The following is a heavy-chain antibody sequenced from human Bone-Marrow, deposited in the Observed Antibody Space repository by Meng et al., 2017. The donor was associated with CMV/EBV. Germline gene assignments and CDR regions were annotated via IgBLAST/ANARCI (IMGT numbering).Heavy chain of an antibody. Sequence: SETLSLTCTVSGGSISSYYWSWIRQPPGKGLEWIGYIYYSGSTNYNPSLKSRVTISVDTSKNQFSLKLSSVTAADTAVYYCARSLDCGGDCYLGYWGQGKLVTVSS. CDR2: IYYSGST. CDR1: GGSISSYY. J-gene: IGHJ4*02. D-gene: IGHD2-21*01. V-gene: IGHV4-59*01. CDR3: ARSLDCGGDCYLGY.